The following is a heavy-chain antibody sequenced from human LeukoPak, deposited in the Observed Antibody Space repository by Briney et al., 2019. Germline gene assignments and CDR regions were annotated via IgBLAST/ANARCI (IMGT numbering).Heavy chain of an antibody. CDR3: ARDHYYGSGIDC. D-gene: IGHD3-10*01. CDR1: GGSISSGDYY. Sequence: SQTLSLTCTVSGGSISSGDYYWSWIRQPPGKGLEWIGYIYYSGSTDYNPSLKSRVTISVDTSKNQFSLKLSSVTAADTAVYYCARDHYYGSGIDCWAQGTLVTVSS. J-gene: IGHJ4*02. V-gene: IGHV4-30-4*01. CDR2: IYYSGST.